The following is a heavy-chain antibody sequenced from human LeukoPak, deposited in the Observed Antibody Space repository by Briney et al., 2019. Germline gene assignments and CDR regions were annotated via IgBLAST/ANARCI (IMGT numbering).Heavy chain of an antibody. Sequence: GASVKVSCKASGYTFTGYYMHWVRQAPGQGLEWMGWINPNSGGTNFPQKFQGRVTMTRDSSISTAYMELSRLRSDDTAVYYCARDHPDDYASPDAFDIWGQGTMVTVSS. D-gene: IGHD4-17*01. CDR1: GYTFTGYY. CDR3: ARDHPDDYASPDAFDI. CDR2: INPNSGGT. V-gene: IGHV1-2*02. J-gene: IGHJ3*02.